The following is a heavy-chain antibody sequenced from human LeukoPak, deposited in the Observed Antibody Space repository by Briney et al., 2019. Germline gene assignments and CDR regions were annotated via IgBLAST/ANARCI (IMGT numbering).Heavy chain of an antibody. D-gene: IGHD3-16*01. CDR2: ISWNSGSI. V-gene: IGHV3-9*01. Sequence: SLTLSCAASGFTFDDYAMHWVRPAPGKGLEWVSGISWNSGSIGYADSVKGRFTISRDNAKNSLYLQMNSLRAEDTALYYCAIGGFPGYFDYWGQGTLVTVSS. J-gene: IGHJ4*02. CDR1: GFTFDDYA. CDR3: AIGGFPGYFDY.